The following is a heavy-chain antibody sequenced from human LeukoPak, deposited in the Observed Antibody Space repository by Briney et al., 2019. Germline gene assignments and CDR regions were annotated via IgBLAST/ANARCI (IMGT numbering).Heavy chain of an antibody. CDR2: ISTSSSYI. CDR1: GFTFSTYS. J-gene: IGHJ4*02. D-gene: IGHD1-26*01. Sequence: GGSLRLSCAASGFTFSTYSMHWVRQAPGKGLEWSSSISTSSSYIYYADSVKGRFTISRDNAKNSLFLQMSGLRAEDTAVYYCAREERRVSSRIDFWGQGTLVTVSS. V-gene: IGHV3-21*01. CDR3: AREERRVSSRIDF.